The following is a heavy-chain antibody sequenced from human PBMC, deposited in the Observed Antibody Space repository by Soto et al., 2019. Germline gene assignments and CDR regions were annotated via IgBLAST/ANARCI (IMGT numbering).Heavy chain of an antibody. CDR3: ARDRLTAVPTGMDV. CDR2: IYYSGST. D-gene: IGHD4-17*01. CDR1: GGSISSYY. Sequence: SETLSLTCTVSGGSISSYYWSWIRQPPGKGLEWIGYIYYSGSTNYNPSLKSRVTISVDTSKNQFSLKLSSVTAADTAVYYCARDRLTAVPTGMDVWGQGTTVTVSS. V-gene: IGHV4-59*01. J-gene: IGHJ6*02.